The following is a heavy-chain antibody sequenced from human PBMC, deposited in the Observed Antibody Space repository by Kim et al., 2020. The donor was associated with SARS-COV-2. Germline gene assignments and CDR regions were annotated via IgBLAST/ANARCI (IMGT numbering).Heavy chain of an antibody. Sequence: ASVKVSCKASGYTFTSYAMNWVRQAPGQGLEWMGWINTNTGNPTYAQGFTGRFVFSLDTSVSMAYLQISSLKAEDTAVYYCARLFTVAGRYYGMDVWGQGTTVTVSS. CDR1: GYTFTSYA. J-gene: IGHJ6*02. V-gene: IGHV7-4-1*04. CDR2: INTNTGNP. CDR3: ARLFTVAGRYYGMDV. D-gene: IGHD6-19*01.